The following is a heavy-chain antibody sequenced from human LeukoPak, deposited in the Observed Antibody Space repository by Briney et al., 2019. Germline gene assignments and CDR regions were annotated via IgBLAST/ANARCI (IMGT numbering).Heavy chain of an antibody. CDR3: AKDQRVGETYPLGYYYYGMDV. J-gene: IGHJ6*02. V-gene: IGHV3-30*18. CDR2: ISYDGSNK. D-gene: IGHD3-10*01. CDR1: GFTFSSYG. Sequence: GGSLRLSCAASGFTFSSYGMHWVRQAPGKGLEWVAVISYDGSNKYYADSVKGRFTISRDNSKNTLYLQMNSLRAEDTAVYYCAKDQRVGETYPLGYYYYGMDVWGQGTTVTVSS.